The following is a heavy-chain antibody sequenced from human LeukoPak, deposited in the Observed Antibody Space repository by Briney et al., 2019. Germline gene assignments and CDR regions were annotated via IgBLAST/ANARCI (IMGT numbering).Heavy chain of an antibody. CDR2: IYPRDGST. CDR1: GYSFTSNY. Sequence: ASVKVSCKASGYSFTSNYIHWVRQAPGQGLEWMGMIYPRDGSTSYAQKFQGRVTVTRDTSTSTVHMELSGLRSEDAAVYYCARDQEAFDYWGQGTLVTVSS. J-gene: IGHJ4*02. V-gene: IGHV1-46*01. CDR3: ARDQEAFDY.